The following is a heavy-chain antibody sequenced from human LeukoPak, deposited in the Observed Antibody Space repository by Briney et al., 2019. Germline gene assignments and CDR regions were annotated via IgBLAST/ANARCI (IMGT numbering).Heavy chain of an antibody. CDR1: GFTFDDYT. CDR3: AKDGLRFLEWSPLTVTDYMDV. V-gene: IGHV3-43*01. Sequence: QPGGSLRLSCAASGFTFDDYTMHWVRQAPGKGLEWVSLISWDGGSTYYADSVKGRFTISRDNSKNSLYLQMNSLRTEDTALYYCAKDGLRFLEWSPLTVTDYMDVWGKGTTVTVSS. CDR2: ISWDGGST. J-gene: IGHJ6*03. D-gene: IGHD3-3*01.